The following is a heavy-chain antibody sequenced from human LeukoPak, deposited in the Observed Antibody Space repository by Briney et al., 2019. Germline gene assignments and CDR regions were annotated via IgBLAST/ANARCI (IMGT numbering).Heavy chain of an antibody. Sequence: SETLSLTCTVSGGSSSSGSYYWSWIRQPAGKGLEWIGRIYTSGSTNYNPSLKSRVTISVDTSKNQFSLKLSSVTAADTAVYYCARGGSITIFGVVPIDYWGQGTLVAVSS. V-gene: IGHV4-61*02. CDR2: IYTSGST. D-gene: IGHD3-3*01. J-gene: IGHJ4*02. CDR3: ARGGSITIFGVVPIDY. CDR1: GGSSSSGSYY.